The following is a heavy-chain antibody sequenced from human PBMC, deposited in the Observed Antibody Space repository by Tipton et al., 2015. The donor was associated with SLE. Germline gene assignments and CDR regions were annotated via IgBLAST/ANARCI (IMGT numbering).Heavy chain of an antibody. Sequence: TLSLTCTVSGDSISNGDDYWSWIRRPPGKGLEWIGETTHSGKTNYNPSLKSRVTISADTSKNQFSLKLTSVTVADTAVYYCTRGGRGDGANPFDPWGQGTLVTVSS. V-gene: IGHV4-30-4*08. D-gene: IGHD4/OR15-4a*01. CDR3: TRGGRGDGANPFDP. CDR2: TTHSGKT. J-gene: IGHJ5*02. CDR1: GDSISNGDDY.